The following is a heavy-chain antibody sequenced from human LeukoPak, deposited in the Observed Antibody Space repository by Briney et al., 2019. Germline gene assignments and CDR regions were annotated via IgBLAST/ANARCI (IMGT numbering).Heavy chain of an antibody. D-gene: IGHD6-19*01. V-gene: IGHV3-9*01. J-gene: IGHJ4*02. CDR3: AKDNRRHYTSGPNPDSLH. Sequence: GGSLRLSCAGSGFIFNNYAMHWVRQPPGKGLEWVSGISWNSGSIDYADSLKGRFTISRDNAKNSLYLQMNSLRVEDTAFYYCAKDNRRHYTSGPNPDSLHWGQGALVTVSS. CDR1: GFIFNNYA. CDR2: ISWNSGSI.